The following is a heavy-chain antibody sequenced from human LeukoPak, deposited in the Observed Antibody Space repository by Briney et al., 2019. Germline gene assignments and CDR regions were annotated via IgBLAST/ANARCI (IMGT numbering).Heavy chain of an antibody. CDR3: ARALIIVATKGPGYYYGMDV. V-gene: IGHV1-69*01. J-gene: IGHJ6*04. D-gene: IGHD5-12*01. CDR1: GGTFSSYA. CDR2: IIPIFGTA. Sequence: GSSVKVSCKASGGTFSSYAISWVRQAPGQGLEWMGGIIPIFGTANYAQKFQGRVTITADESTSTAYMELSSLRSEDTAVYYCARALIIVATKGPGYYYGMDVWGKGTTVTVSS.